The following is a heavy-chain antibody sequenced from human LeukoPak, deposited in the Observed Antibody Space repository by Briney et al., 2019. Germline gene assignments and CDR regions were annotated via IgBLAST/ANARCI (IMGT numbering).Heavy chain of an antibody. CDR2: IQNDASTR. CDR3: ARNNGMDV. J-gene: IGHJ6*02. CDR1: GFIFSHYG. Sequence: GGSLRLSCTASGFIFSHYGMHWVRQAPGKGLEWVAVIQNDASTRNYVDSVKGRFTISRDNSENTVFLQMDSLRVEDTALYHCARNNGMDVWGQGAMVIVSS. V-gene: IGHV3-33*05.